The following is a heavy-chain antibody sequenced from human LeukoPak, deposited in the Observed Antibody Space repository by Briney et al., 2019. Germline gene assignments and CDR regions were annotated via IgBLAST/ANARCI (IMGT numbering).Heavy chain of an antibody. Sequence: SETLSLTCTVSGGSINSSSYYWGWIRQPPGRGLEWIGFNHNTGSTNYNPSLNSRVTISVDTSKNQFFLKLSSVTAADTAVYYCARHVHCSGGSCYRYGMDDWGQGTTVTVSS. D-gene: IGHD2-15*01. CDR1: GGSINSSSYY. V-gene: IGHV4-61*05. CDR3: ARHVHCSGGSCYRYGMDD. J-gene: IGHJ6*02. CDR2: NHNTGST.